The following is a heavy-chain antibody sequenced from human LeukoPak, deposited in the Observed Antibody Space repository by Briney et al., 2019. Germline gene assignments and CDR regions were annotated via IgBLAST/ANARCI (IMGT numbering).Heavy chain of an antibody. CDR2: IIPIFGTA. D-gene: IGHD2-2*01. CDR1: GGTFSSYA. CDR3: ARGGAYCSSTSCYFDY. V-gene: IGHV1-69*05. Sequence: ASVKVSCKASGGTFSSYAISWVRQAPGQGLEWMGGIIPIFGTANYAQKFQGRVTITTDESTSTAYMELSSLRSEDTAVYYCARGGAYCSSTSCYFDYWGQGTLVTVSS. J-gene: IGHJ4*02.